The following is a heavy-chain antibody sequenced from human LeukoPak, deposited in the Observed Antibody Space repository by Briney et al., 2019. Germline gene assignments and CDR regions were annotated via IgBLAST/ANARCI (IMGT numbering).Heavy chain of an antibody. CDR3: GRDLAWGAFDY. V-gene: IGHV3-48*01. CDR2: ISSSSRTI. CDR1: GFTFSSYN. Sequence: PGGSLRLSCAASGFTFSSYNMNWVRQAPGKGLEWVSYISSSSRTIYYADSVKGRFTISRDDSKNTLSLQMNSLRVEDTAVYYCGRDLAWGAFDYWGQGTLVTVSS. J-gene: IGHJ4*02. D-gene: IGHD7-27*01.